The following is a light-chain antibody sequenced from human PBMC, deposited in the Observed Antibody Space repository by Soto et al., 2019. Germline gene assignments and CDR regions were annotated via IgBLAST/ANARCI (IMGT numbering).Light chain of an antibody. J-gene: IGKJ3*01. CDR2: EAS. Sequence: DIQMTQSPSTLSASVGDRVTITCRASQSIGRWLAWFQQKPGKAPNLLIYEASTLESGVPSRFSGSGSGTEFTLTISSLQSDDFASYYCQQYQSYFLTFGPGTTVDMK. V-gene: IGKV1-5*03. CDR1: QSIGRW. CDR3: QQYQSYFLT.